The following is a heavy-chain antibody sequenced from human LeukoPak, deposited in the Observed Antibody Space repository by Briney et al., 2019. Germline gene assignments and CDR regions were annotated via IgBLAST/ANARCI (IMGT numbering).Heavy chain of an antibody. CDR3: ARVYSDSRGYHL. CDR2: IIPILGIA. Sequence: SVKVSCKASGGTFSSYAISWVRQAPGQGLEWMGRIIPILGIANYAQKFQGRVTITADKSTSTAYMELSSLRSEDTAVYYCARVYSDSRGYHLWGQGTLVTVSS. CDR1: GGTFSSYA. V-gene: IGHV1-69*04. D-gene: IGHD3-22*01. J-gene: IGHJ4*02.